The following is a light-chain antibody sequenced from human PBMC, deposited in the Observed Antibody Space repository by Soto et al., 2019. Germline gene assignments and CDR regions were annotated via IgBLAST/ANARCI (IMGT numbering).Light chain of an antibody. CDR1: SSNIGSNT. Sequence: QSVLTQPPSASGTPGQRVTISCSGSSSNIGSNTVNWYQQLPGTAPKLLIYSNNQRPSGVPDRFSGSKSATSASLAISGLQSEDEADYYCAAWHASRNGPVVFGGGTKLTVL. V-gene: IGLV1-44*01. CDR2: SNN. J-gene: IGLJ2*01. CDR3: AAWHASRNGPVV.